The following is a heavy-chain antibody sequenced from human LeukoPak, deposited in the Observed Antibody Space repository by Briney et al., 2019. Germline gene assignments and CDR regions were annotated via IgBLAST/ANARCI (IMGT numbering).Heavy chain of an antibody. CDR1: GFTFSSYA. D-gene: IGHD3-10*01. V-gene: IGHV3-23*01. CDR3: AKDQDTYYYGSGSYYTYNWFDP. Sequence: GGSLRLSCAASGFTFSSYAMSWVRQAPGKGLEWVSAISGSGGSTYYADSVKGRFTISRDNYKNTLYLQMNSLRAEDTAVYYCAKDQDTYYYGSGSYYTYNWFDPWGQGTLVTVSS. CDR2: ISGSGGST. J-gene: IGHJ5*02.